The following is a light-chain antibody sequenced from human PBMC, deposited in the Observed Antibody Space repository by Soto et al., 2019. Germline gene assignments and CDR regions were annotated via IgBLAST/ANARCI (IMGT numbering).Light chain of an antibody. J-gene: IGKJ2*01. Sequence: EIVLTQSPGTLSLSPGERATLSCRASQSVSSSYLAWYQQKPGQAPRLLIYGASSRATGIPDRFSGSGSGTDFTLTISRLEPEDLAVYYCHQYASSPMYIFGQATKLEIK. CDR2: GAS. V-gene: IGKV3-20*01. CDR1: QSVSSSY. CDR3: HQYASSPMYI.